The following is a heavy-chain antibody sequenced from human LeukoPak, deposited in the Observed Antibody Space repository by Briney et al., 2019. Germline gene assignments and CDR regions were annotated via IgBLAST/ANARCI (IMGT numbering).Heavy chain of an antibody. J-gene: IGHJ4*02. Sequence: GGSLRLSCAASGFTFSSYSMNWVRQAPEKGLEWVSYISSSSSTIYYADSVKGRFTISRDNAKNSLYLQMNSLRAEDTAVYYCASLDVYDSSGYSFDYWGQGTLVTVSS. CDR3: ASLDVYDSSGYSFDY. CDR2: ISSSSSTI. V-gene: IGHV3-48*01. CDR1: GFTFSSYS. D-gene: IGHD3-22*01.